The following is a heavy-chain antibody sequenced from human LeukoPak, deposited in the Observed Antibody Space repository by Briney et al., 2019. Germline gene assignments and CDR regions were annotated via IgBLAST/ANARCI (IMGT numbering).Heavy chain of an antibody. CDR3: ARQRADYFYHYMGV. V-gene: IGHV4-34*01. J-gene: IGHJ6*03. CDR2: INHSGST. Sequence: SETLSLTCAVYGGSFSGYYWSWIRQPPGKGLKWIGEINHSGSTNYNPSLKSRVTISVDTSKNQFSLKLSSVTAADTAVYYCARQRADYFYHYMGVWGKGTTVIVSS. CDR1: GGSFSGYY.